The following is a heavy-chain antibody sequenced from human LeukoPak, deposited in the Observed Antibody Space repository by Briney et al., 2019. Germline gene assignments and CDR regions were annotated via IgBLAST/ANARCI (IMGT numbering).Heavy chain of an antibody. Sequence: ASVKVSCKASAYTFTNYDVTWVRQAPGQGLEWVGWISTENGNTKSGQKVQGRVTMTTDTSSSTAYMELRSLRSDDTAVYYCARGGPYQDSGGYHYFFDYWGQGTLVTVSS. J-gene: IGHJ4*02. CDR2: ISTENGNT. V-gene: IGHV1-18*04. CDR3: ARGGPYQDSGGYHYFFDY. CDR1: AYTFTNYD. D-gene: IGHD3-22*01.